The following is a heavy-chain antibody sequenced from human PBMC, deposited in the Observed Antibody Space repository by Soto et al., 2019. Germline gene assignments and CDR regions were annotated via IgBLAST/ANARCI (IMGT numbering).Heavy chain of an antibody. J-gene: IGHJ5*02. V-gene: IGHV3-74*01. CDR1: AFSFSSYW. Sequence: EVQLVESGGGLVQPGESLRLSCAASAFSFSSYWMHWVRQAPGKGLVWVSRINSDGSRTNYADSVKGRFTVSRDNAKNTQYLQMNSLGAEDTAVYYCARVLTGSWNWFDPWGQGTLVTVSS. CDR3: ARVLTGSWNWFDP. D-gene: IGHD6-13*01. CDR2: INSDGSRT.